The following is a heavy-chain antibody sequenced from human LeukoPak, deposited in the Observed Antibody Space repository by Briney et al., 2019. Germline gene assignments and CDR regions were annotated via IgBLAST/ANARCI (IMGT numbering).Heavy chain of an antibody. V-gene: IGHV4-34*01. CDR3: ARSSPWDNWFDP. CDR2: INHSGST. CDR1: GGSFSGYY. D-gene: IGHD1-26*01. Sequence: SKTLSLTCAVYGGSFSGYYWSWIRQPPGEGLEWIGEINHSGSTNYNPSLKSRVTISVDTSKNQFSLKLSSVTAADTAVYYCARSSPWDNWFDPWGQRTLVTVSS. J-gene: IGHJ5*02.